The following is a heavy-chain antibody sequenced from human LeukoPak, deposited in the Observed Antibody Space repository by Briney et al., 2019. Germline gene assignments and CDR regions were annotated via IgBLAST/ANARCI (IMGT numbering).Heavy chain of an antibody. V-gene: IGHV4-34*01. CDR2: INHSGST. CDR3: ARFSSGWYGWFDP. D-gene: IGHD6-19*01. J-gene: IGHJ5*02. Sequence: SETLSLTCAVYGGSFSGYYWSWIRQPPGKGLEWIGEINHSGSTNYNPSLKSRVTISVATSKNQFSLKLSSVTAADTAVYYCARFSSGWYGWFDPWGQGTLVTVSS. CDR1: GGSFSGYY.